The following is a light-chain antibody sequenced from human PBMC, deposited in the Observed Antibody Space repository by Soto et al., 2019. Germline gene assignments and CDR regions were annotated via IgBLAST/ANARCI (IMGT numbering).Light chain of an antibody. CDR2: SNS. V-gene: IGLV1-47*02. CDR3: ASWDDILRGV. Sequence: QSVLTQPPSASGTPGQTVSISCSGSSSNIGRNYVSWYQQLPGTAPKLLMYSNSQRPSGVPDRFSGSKSGTSASLAISDLRAEDEADYYCASWDDILRGVFGGGTKLTVL. J-gene: IGLJ3*02. CDR1: SSNIGRNY.